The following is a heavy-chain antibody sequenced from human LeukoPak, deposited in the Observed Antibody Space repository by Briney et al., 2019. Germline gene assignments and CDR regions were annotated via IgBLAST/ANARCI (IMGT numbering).Heavy chain of an antibody. D-gene: IGHD6-19*01. Sequence: SETLSLTCTVSGGSVSSGSHYWSWIRQPPGKELEWIGYIYYSGSTNYNPSLKSRVSILVDTSKNQFSLKLSSVTAADTAVYYCARAGTRAVATSFDYWGQGTLVTVSS. J-gene: IGHJ4*02. V-gene: IGHV4-61*01. CDR3: ARAGTRAVATSFDY. CDR2: IYYSGST. CDR1: GGSVSSGSHY.